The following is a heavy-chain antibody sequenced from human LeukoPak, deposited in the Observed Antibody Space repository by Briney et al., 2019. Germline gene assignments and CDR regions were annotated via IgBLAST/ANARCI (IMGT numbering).Heavy chain of an antibody. CDR2: ISYDGINK. D-gene: IGHD3-3*01. CDR1: GFTFSSYA. J-gene: IGHJ3*02. Sequence: GGSLRLSCAASGFTFSSYAMHWVRQAPGKGLEWVAVISYDGINKYYADSVKGRFTISRDNSKNTPYPQMNSLRAEDTAVYYCARGSGFWSGYYLVAFDIWGQGTMVTVSS. CDR3: ARGSGFWSGYYLVAFDI. V-gene: IGHV3-30-3*01.